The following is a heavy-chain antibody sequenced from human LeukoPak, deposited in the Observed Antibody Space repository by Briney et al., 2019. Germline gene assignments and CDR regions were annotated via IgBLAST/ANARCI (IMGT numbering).Heavy chain of an antibody. CDR1: GYTFTSYG. CDR2: ISAYNGNT. J-gene: IGHJ4*02. Sequence: ASVKVSCKASGYTFTSYGISWVRQAPGQGLEWMGWISAYNGNTTYAQKLQGRVTMTTDTSTSTAYMELRSLRSDDTAVYYCARDIRDVVVVPAASRADYWGQGTLVTVSS. D-gene: IGHD2-2*01. CDR3: ARDIRDVVVVPAASRADY. V-gene: IGHV1-18*01.